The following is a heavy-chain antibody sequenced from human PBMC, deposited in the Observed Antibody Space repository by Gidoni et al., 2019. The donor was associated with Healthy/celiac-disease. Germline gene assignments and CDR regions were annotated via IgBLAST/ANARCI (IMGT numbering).Heavy chain of an antibody. CDR3: ARGLDYDFWSAYSH. V-gene: IGHV3-20*04. J-gene: IGHJ4*02. CDR2: INWNGGST. CDR1: GCTFDDYG. D-gene: IGHD3-3*01. Sequence: EVQLVESGGGVVRPGGSLRLSCAASGCTFDDYGMSWVRQAPGKGREWVSGINWNGGSTGYADSVKGRFTISRDNAKNSLYLQMNSLRAEDTALYYCARGLDYDFWSAYSHWGQGTLVTVSS.